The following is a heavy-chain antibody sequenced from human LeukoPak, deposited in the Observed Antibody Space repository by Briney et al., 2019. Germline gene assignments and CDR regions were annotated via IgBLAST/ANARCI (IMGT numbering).Heavy chain of an antibody. Sequence: GGSLRLSCAASGFTFSNYWMSWVRQAPGKGLEWVANIKQDGTEKYYVDSVRSRFTISRDNADNSLSLQVNGLRVEDTALYYCARGGGGSTMWHDFWGQGTLVTVSS. CDR3: ARGGGGSTMWHDF. CDR1: GFTFSNYW. CDR2: IKQDGTEK. V-gene: IGHV3-7*01. D-gene: IGHD3-10*02. J-gene: IGHJ4*02.